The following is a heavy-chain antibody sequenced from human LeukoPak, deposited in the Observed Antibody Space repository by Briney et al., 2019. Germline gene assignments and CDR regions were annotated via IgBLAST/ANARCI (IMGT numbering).Heavy chain of an antibody. CDR3: ARKQSGTMYDV. Sequence: SETLSLTCIVSGASISSGNYYWAWIRQPPGKGLEWIGTFYSGGSAYYNPSLTSRVSISKDTSDNQFSLRLSSATAADTAVYYCARKQSGTMYDVWGQGTLVTVTS. V-gene: IGHV4-39*07. CDR2: FYSGGSA. D-gene: IGHD1-1*01. J-gene: IGHJ4*02. CDR1: GASISSGNYY.